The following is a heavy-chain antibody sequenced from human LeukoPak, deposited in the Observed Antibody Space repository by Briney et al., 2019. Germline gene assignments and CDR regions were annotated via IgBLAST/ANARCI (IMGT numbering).Heavy chain of an antibody. CDR3: ASLDSSGYANTFMDV. D-gene: IGHD3-22*01. CDR2: IYYSGST. V-gene: IGHV4-39*07. J-gene: IGHJ6*03. CDR1: GGSISSSSYY. Sequence: SETLSLTCTVSGGSISSSSYYWGWIRQPPGNGLEWIGSIYYSGSTYYNPSLKSRVTISVDTSKNQFSLKLSSVTAADTAVYYCASLDSSGYANTFMDVWGKGTTVTVSS.